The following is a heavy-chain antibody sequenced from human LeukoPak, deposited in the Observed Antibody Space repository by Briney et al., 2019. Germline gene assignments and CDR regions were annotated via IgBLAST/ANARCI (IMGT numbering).Heavy chain of an antibody. CDR2: IRYDGSNK. Sequence: TGGSLRLSCAASGFTFSSYGMHWVRQAPGKGLEWVAFIRYDGSNKYYADSVKGRFTISRDNSKNTLYLQMNSLRAEDTAVYYCAKGYSSGWNAFDIWGQGTMVTVSS. D-gene: IGHD6-19*01. CDR3: AKGYSSGWNAFDI. J-gene: IGHJ3*02. CDR1: GFTFSSYG. V-gene: IGHV3-30*02.